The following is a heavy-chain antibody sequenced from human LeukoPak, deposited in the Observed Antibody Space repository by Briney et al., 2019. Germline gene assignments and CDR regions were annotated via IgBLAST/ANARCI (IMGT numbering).Heavy chain of an antibody. CDR1: GDSIRSTAHY. V-gene: IGHV4-39*01. J-gene: IGHJ4*02. CDR3: ARHRYFYASGTDY. CDR2: IFRDGAF. Sequence: SETLSLTCLVSGDSIRSTAHYWGWTRQPPGKCLEWLGSIFRDGAFYYNPSLKSRLTMSVDTSNNEFSLRLRSVTAADTAMYYCARHRYFYASGTDYWGQGILVTVSS. D-gene: IGHD3-10*01.